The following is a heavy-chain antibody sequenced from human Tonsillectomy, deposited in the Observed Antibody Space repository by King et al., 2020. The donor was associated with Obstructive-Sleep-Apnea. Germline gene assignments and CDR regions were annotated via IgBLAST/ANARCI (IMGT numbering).Heavy chain of an antibody. CDR1: GGSISNYY. CDR3: ARDSGYCSTSTCSDFLDD. V-gene: IGHV4-59*01. D-gene: IGHD2-2*01. CDR2: IYYSGST. Sequence: QLQLQESGPRLVKPSETLSLTCTVSGGSISNYYWTWIRQPPGKGLEWIGYIYYSGSTEYNPSLKSRVAISLDTSKNQFSLKLTSVTAADTAVYYCARDSGYCSTSTCSDFLDDWGHGTLVTVSS. J-gene: IGHJ4*01.